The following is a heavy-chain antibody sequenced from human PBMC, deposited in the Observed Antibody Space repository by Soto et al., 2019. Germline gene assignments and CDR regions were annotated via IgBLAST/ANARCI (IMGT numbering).Heavy chain of an antibody. CDR3: AKRAWTEQIKVYYFDC. CDR1: GFTFSSYA. CDR2: ISGRDDRT. D-gene: IGHD1-26*01. V-gene: IGHV3-23*01. J-gene: IGHJ4*02. Sequence: GGSLRLSCAASGFTFSSYAMSWVRQAPGKGLEWVSTISGRDDRTYYADSVRGRFTISRDYSKNTLYLQMNNLRAEDTAVYYCAKRAWTEQIKVYYFDCWGQGTLVTVSS.